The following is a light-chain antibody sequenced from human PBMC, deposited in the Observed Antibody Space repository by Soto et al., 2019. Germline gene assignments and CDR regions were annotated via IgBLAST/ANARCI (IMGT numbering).Light chain of an antibody. J-gene: IGKJ1*01. Sequence: EIVLTQSPATLSLSPGERATLSCRASQSLSSSLAWYQQKPGQAPRLLIHDASNRATGIPARFSGSGSGTDFTLTISSLEPEDFAVYYCQKRSNWPPMWTFGQGTKVDIK. CDR3: QKRSNWPPMWT. V-gene: IGKV3-11*01. CDR1: QSLSSS. CDR2: DAS.